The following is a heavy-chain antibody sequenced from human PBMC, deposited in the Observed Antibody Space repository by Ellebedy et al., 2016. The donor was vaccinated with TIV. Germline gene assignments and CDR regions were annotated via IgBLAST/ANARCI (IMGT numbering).Heavy chain of an antibody. J-gene: IGHJ4*02. Sequence: GGSLRLSXVTSGFTISGYEMSWVRQAPGKGLEWVSSISYDSSHTYYAGSVRGRFTISRDNAKDSLFLEMNSLRAEDTAVYYCVRGEWDLLDWGQGTLVTVSS. V-gene: IGHV3-21*01. CDR3: VRGEWDLLD. CDR1: GFTISGYE. CDR2: ISYDSSHT. D-gene: IGHD1-26*01.